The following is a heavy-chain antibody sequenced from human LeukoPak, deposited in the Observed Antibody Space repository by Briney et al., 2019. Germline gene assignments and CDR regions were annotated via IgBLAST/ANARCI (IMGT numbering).Heavy chain of an antibody. CDR3: ARGFWFGEFDF. CDR1: GYTFTGYY. Sequence: GASVKVSCKASGYTFTGYYMHWVRQAPGQGLEWMGWINPNSGGTNYAQKFQGRVTITADKSTSTAYMELSSLRSEDTAVYYCARGFWFGEFDFWGQGTLVTVSS. J-gene: IGHJ4*02. CDR2: INPNSGGT. D-gene: IGHD3-10*01. V-gene: IGHV1-2*02.